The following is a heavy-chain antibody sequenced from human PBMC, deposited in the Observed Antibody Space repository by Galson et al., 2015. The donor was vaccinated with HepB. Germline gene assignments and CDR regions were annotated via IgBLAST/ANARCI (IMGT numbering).Heavy chain of an antibody. J-gene: IGHJ3*02. D-gene: IGHD2-21*01. CDR3: ARGLAPSQGDAFDI. V-gene: IGHV3-53*01. CDR2: IYSGESS. Sequence: SLRLSCAASGFSVSKIYMSWVRQAPGKGLEWVSVIYSGESSYYAGSVKGRFTISRDSVKNTLDLQMDNLRVGDTALYYCARGLAPSQGDAFDIWGLGTMVTVST. CDR1: GFSVSKIY.